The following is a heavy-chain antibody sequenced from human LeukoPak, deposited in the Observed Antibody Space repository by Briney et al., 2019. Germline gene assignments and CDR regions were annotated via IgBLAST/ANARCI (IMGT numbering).Heavy chain of an antibody. V-gene: IGHV3-66*01. CDR3: ARDSSGWYFAY. Sequence: VGSLRLSCAASGFTVTSNYMSWVRQAPGKGLEWVSVIDSDDTTHYADSVKGRFTISRDNSKKTLYLQMNSLRVEDTAVYYCARDSSGWYFAYWGQGTLVTVSS. J-gene: IGHJ4*02. CDR2: IDSDDTT. D-gene: IGHD6-19*01. CDR1: GFTVTSNY.